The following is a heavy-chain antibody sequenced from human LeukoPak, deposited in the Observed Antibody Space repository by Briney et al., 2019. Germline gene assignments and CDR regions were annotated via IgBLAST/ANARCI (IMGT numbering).Heavy chain of an antibody. CDR2: FDPEDGET. CDR1: GYTLTELS. Sequence: GASVKVSCKVSGYTLTELSMHWVRQAPGKGLEWMGGFDPEDGETIYAQKFQGRVTMTEDTSTDTAYMELSSLRSEDTAVYYCATATDPPFVRSSGYFRQFDYWGQGTLVTVSS. J-gene: IGHJ4*02. CDR3: ATATDPPFVRSSGYFRQFDY. D-gene: IGHD3-22*01. V-gene: IGHV1-24*01.